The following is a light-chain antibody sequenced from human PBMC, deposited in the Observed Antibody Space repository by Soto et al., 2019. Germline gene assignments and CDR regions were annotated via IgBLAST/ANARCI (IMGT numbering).Light chain of an antibody. J-gene: IGKJ2*01. CDR1: QSVSSSY. V-gene: IGKV3-20*01. Sequence: IVLTQSPGTLSLSPGERATLSCRASQSVSSSYLAWYQQKTGQAPRLLIYGASTSATGIPDRFSGSGSGTDFSLPISRLEPEDFAVYYCQQYGSSPPYTFGQGTKLEIK. CDR3: QQYGSSPPYT. CDR2: GAS.